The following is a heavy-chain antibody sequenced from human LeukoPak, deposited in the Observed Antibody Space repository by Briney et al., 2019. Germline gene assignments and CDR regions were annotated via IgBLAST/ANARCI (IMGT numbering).Heavy chain of an antibody. V-gene: IGHV3-30*09. J-gene: IGHJ3*02. CDR1: KFTFSTFA. CDR3: ARPYSGFFAAFDI. D-gene: IGHD3-10*01. CDR2: ISYDGDHK. Sequence: GGSLRLSCAASKFTFSTFAMHWVRQAPGKGRVWVAVISYDGDHKYYADSVKGRFALSRDNSKNTLYLQMNSLRAEDTAVYYCARPYSGFFAAFDIWGQGTVVTVSS.